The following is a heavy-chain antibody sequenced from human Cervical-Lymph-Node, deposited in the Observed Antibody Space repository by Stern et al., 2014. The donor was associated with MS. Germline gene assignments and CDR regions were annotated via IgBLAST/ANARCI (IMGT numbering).Heavy chain of an antibody. CDR3: ARLTGLVDN. CDR1: GGSISRSSYY. V-gene: IGHV4-39*02. J-gene: IGHJ4*02. CDR2: IFYSGSS. D-gene: IGHD1-14*01. Sequence: QLQLQESGPGLVKPSETLALTCTVSGGSISRSSYYWGWIRQPPGKGLEFIGNIFYSGSSFYNPSLKSRVTISVDTSHNHFSLRLPSVTAADTAVYYCARLTGLVDNWGQGTLVTVSS.